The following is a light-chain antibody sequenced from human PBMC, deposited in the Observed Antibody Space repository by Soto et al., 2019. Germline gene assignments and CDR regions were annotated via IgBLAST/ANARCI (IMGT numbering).Light chain of an antibody. Sequence: DIVLTQSPGTLSLSPGERATLSCRASHTISSSYLAWYQQKPGQAPRLLMYGISRRATGIPDRFSGSGSGTDFTLTITRLEPEDFAVYYYQQYVTSSPRTFGQGTKVEIK. CDR1: HTISSSY. J-gene: IGKJ1*01. CDR2: GIS. V-gene: IGKV3-20*01. CDR3: QQYVTSSPRT.